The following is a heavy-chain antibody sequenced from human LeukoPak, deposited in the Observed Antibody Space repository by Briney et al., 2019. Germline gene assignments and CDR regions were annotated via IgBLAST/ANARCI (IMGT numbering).Heavy chain of an antibody. Sequence: GRPLRLSCAGSGFTYSHYGMHWVRQAPGKGLEWVAVIWSDGTGKYYSDAVKGRFTISRDNFRNTLYLQMNSLRGEDTAVYYCARDAERGFDYSNSLKYWGQGTLVTVSS. CDR3: ARDAERGFDYSNSLKY. D-gene: IGHD4-11*01. J-gene: IGHJ4*02. CDR1: GFTYSHYG. V-gene: IGHV3-33*08. CDR2: IWSDGTGK.